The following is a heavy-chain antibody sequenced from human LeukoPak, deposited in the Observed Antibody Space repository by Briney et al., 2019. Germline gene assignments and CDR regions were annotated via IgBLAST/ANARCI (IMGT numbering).Heavy chain of an antibody. V-gene: IGHV3-20*04. J-gene: IGHJ6*03. Sequence: GGSLRLSCAASGFTFDDYGMSWVRQAPGRGLEWFSGINWNGGSTDYADSVKGRFTISRDNAKNSLYLQMNSVRAEDTALYFCARMDSSPGSYMDVWGKGTTVTVSS. CDR2: INWNGGST. D-gene: IGHD6-13*01. CDR3: ARMDSSPGSYMDV. CDR1: GFTFDDYG.